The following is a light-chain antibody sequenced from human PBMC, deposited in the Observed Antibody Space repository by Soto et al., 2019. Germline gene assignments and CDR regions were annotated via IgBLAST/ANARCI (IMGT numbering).Light chain of an antibody. V-gene: IGKV3-20*01. CDR1: QSVSSSF. J-gene: IGKJ2*01. Sequence: EIVLTQSPGTLSLSPGERATLSCRASQSVSSSFLGWYQQKPGQAPRLLIYGASSRATGIPDRFSGSGSGTDLTLTISRLEPEDFAVYYYQQYGSSPYTFGQGTKVEIK. CDR2: GAS. CDR3: QQYGSSPYT.